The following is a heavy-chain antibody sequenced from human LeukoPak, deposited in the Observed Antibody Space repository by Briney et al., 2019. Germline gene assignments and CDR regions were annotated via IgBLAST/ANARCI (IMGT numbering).Heavy chain of an antibody. J-gene: IGHJ3*02. CDR2: IYTSGST. Sequence: SETLSLTCTVSGGSISSGSYYWSWIRQPAGKGLEWIGRIYTSGSTNYNPSLKCRVTISVDTSKNQFSLKLSSVTAADTAVYYCARETNYDSSGYPEDAFDIWGQGTMVTVSS. V-gene: IGHV4-61*02. CDR1: GGSISSGSYY. CDR3: ARETNYDSSGYPEDAFDI. D-gene: IGHD3-22*01.